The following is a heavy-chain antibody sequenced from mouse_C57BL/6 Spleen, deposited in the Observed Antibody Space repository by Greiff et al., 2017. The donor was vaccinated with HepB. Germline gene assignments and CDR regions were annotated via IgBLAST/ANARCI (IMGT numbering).Heavy chain of an antibody. V-gene: IGHV5-6*01. D-gene: IGHD1-1*02. CDR2: IGGGGSYT. Sequence: EVKLVESGGDLVKPGGSLKLSCAASGFTFSSYGMSWVRQTPDKRLEWVATIGGGGSYTYYPDSVKGRFTISRDNAKNTLDLQMRNLKSEDTAMYYCARHDGGSPAWCAYWGQGTLVTVSA. CDR3: ARHDGGSPAWCAY. J-gene: IGHJ3*01. CDR1: GFTFSSYG.